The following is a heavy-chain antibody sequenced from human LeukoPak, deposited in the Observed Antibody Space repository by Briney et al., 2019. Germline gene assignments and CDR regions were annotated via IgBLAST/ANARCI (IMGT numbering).Heavy chain of an antibody. CDR1: GFSFTNYW. Sequence: GESLKISCKGSGFSFTNYWIGWVRQMPGKGLEWMGTIYPVDFDTRYSPSFQGQVTISADKSISTAYLQWSSLKASDTAMYYCARGYCSGGPCYLDYWGQGTLVTVSS. D-gene: IGHD2-15*01. V-gene: IGHV5-51*01. CDR2: IYPVDFDT. CDR3: ARGYCSGGPCYLDY. J-gene: IGHJ4*02.